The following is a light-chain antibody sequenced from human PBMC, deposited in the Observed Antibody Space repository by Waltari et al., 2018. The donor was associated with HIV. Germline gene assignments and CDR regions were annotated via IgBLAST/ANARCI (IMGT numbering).Light chain of an antibody. CDR3: GTWDSSLSAGGV. V-gene: IGLV1-51*01. CDR2: ANN. J-gene: IGLJ1*01. CDR1: SSNIGNNY. Sequence: QSVLTQPPSVSAAPGQKVTISCSGISSNIGNNYVSWYQQFPGTAPKLLINANNRRPSWIPDRFSGSKSGTSATLAITVLQTGDEADYYCGTWDSSLSAGGVFGTGTKVTVL.